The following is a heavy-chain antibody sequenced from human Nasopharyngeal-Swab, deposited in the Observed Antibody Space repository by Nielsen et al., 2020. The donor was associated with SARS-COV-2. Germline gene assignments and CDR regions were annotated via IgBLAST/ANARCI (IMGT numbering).Heavy chain of an antibody. Sequence: GSLRLSCTVSGGSISSSSYYWGWIRQPPGKGLEWIGSIYYSGSTYYNPSLKSRVTMSVDTSKNQFSLKLSSVTAADTAVYYCAREIVVVPAARRTYFDYWGQGTLVTVSS. CDR2: IYYSGST. CDR1: GGSISSSSYY. D-gene: IGHD2-2*01. J-gene: IGHJ4*02. CDR3: AREIVVVPAARRTYFDY. V-gene: IGHV4-39*01.